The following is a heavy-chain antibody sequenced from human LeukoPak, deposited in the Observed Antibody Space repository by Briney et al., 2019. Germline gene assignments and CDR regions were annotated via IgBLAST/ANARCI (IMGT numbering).Heavy chain of an antibody. J-gene: IGHJ3*02. CDR1: GFTFSSYS. D-gene: IGHD6-19*01. CDR2: ISSSGSTI. V-gene: IGHV3-48*02. Sequence: PGGSLRLSCAVSGFTFSSYSMNWVRQAPGKGLEWVSYISSSGSTIYYADSVKGRFTISRDNAKNSLYLQMNSLRDEDTAVYYCAKDNVGSSRWYGAFEIWGQGTMVTVSS. CDR3: AKDNVGSSRWYGAFEI.